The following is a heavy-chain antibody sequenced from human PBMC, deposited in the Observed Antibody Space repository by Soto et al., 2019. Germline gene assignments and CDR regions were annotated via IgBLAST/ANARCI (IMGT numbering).Heavy chain of an antibody. Sequence: EVQLLESGGGLVQPGGTLRLSCAASGFTFSRSAMNWVRQAPRKGLEWVSLISDTGDNTYYADSVKGRFTIFRDNSKNMVYLQMNSLGAEDTAVFYCAKDGATRAWFGPWGQGTLVTVSS. CDR3: AKDGATRAWFGP. V-gene: IGHV3-23*01. CDR1: GFTFSRSA. J-gene: IGHJ5*02. D-gene: IGHD1-26*01. CDR2: ISDTGDNT.